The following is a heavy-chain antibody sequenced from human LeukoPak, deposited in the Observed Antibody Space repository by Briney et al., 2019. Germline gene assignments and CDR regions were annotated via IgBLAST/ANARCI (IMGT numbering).Heavy chain of an antibody. CDR1: GGRFSYYA. D-gene: IGHD6-13*01. J-gene: IGHJ6*03. CDR2: IIPIFGTT. Sequence: SVKVSCKASGGRFSYYALTWVRQAPGQGFEWMGGIIPIFGTTNYAQKFQGRVTFTADESTTTAYMELSSLRFEDTAVYYCGSGPLKQQLVKPDPDYYYYMDVWGNGTTVTVSS. V-gene: IGHV1-69*01. CDR3: GSGPLKQQLVKPDPDYYYYMDV.